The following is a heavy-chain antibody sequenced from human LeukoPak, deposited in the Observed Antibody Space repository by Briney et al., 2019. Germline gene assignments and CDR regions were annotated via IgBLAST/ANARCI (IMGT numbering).Heavy chain of an antibody. CDR1: GFNFRTYA. CDR3: AKAPAGHCSGAICYPLDY. D-gene: IGHD2-15*01. Sequence: GGSLRLSCGVSGFNFRTYAISWVLQAPGKGLEWSSAISGSDPGTYHAESVKGRFTISRDNSKNMLFLQMNRLRLEDTAIYYCAKAPAGHCSGAICYPLDYWGRGILVSVSS. J-gene: IGHJ4*02. V-gene: IGHV3-23*01. CDR2: ISGSDPGT.